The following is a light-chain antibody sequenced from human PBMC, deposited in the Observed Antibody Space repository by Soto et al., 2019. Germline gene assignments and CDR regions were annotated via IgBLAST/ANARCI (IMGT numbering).Light chain of an antibody. CDR2: GAS. V-gene: IGKV3-20*01. Sequence: EIVLTQSPGTLSLSPGERATLSCRASQSVSSSFLAWYQQKPGQPPRLLIFGASSRATGIPDRFSGSGSGTDFTLTISRLEPEDFAVYYCQQYGSSPQTFAQGTKVEIK. J-gene: IGKJ1*01. CDR3: QQYGSSPQT. CDR1: QSVSSSF.